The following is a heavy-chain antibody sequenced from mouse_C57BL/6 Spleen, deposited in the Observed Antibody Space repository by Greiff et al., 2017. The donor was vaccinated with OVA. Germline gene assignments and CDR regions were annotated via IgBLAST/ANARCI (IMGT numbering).Heavy chain of an antibody. D-gene: IGHD1-1*01. Sequence: EVKLVESGEGLVKPGGSLKLSCAASGFTFSSYAMSWVRQTPEKRLEWVAYISSGGDYIYYADTVKGRFTISRDNARNTLYLQMSSLKSEDTAMYYGTRDLGIYYYGSSYVGDYWGQGTSVTVSS. CDR1: GFTFSSYA. V-gene: IGHV5-9-1*02. CDR3: TRDLGIYYYGSSYVGDY. J-gene: IGHJ4*01. CDR2: ISSGGDYI.